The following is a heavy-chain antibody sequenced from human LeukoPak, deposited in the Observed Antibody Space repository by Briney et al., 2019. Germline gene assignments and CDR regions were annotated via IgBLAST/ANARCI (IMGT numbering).Heavy chain of an antibody. V-gene: IGHV3-21*01. D-gene: IGHD5-12*01. CDR1: GFTFSSYS. J-gene: IGHJ6*03. CDR3: ARAWRDYYYYMDV. CDR2: TSSSSSYI. Sequence: GGSLRLSCAASGFTFSSYSMNWVRQAPGKGLEWVSSTSSSSSYIYYADSVKGRFTISRDNAKNSLYLQMNSLRAEDTAVYYCARAWRDYYYYMDVWGKGTTVTVSS.